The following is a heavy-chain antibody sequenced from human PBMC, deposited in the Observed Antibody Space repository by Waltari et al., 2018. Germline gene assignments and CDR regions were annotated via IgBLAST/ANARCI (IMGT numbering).Heavy chain of an antibody. J-gene: IGHJ6*03. CDR1: GGTFSSYA. V-gene: IGHV1-69*10. CDR3: AGAAAGYYYYYYMDV. CDR2: MIPILGIG. D-gene: IGHD6-13*01. Sequence: QVQLVQSGAEVKKPGSSVKVSCKASGGTFSSYAISWVRQAPGQGLEWMGGMIPILGIGKYAQKFQGRVTITAEKSPSTAYMGLSSLRSEETAVYYWAGAAAGYYYYYYMDVWGKGTTVTVSS.